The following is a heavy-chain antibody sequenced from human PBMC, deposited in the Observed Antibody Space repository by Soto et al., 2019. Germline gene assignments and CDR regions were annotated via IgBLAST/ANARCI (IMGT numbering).Heavy chain of an antibody. V-gene: IGHV4-39*01. CDR2: IYYSGST. CDR3: VRHRSDFWFDP. J-gene: IGHJ5*02. D-gene: IGHD2-15*01. CDR1: GGSISSSSYF. Sequence: PSETLSLTCTVSGGSISSSSYFWGWIRQPPGKGLEWIGSIYYSGSTYYNPSLKSRVTVSVDTSKNQFSLKLSSVTAADTAVYYCVRHRSDFWFDPWGQGTLATVS.